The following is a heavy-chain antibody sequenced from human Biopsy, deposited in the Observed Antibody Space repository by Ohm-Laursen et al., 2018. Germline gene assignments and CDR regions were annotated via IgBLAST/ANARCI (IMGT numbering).Heavy chain of an antibody. D-gene: IGHD6-13*01. Sequence: TQTLPLTCSFSGFSLSSRGMRVSWIRRAPGKALEWIARVDWDDYKDYSASLQTKLSISKDTSNDQVVLTVNNVDPADTATYYCARTPILIVSAGLVYRHRRHLQGMDVWGQGIAVTVS. CDR3: ARTPILIVSAGLVYRHRRHLQGMDV. J-gene: IGHJ6*02. CDR2: VDWDDYK. V-gene: IGHV2-70*10. CDR1: GFSLSSRGMR.